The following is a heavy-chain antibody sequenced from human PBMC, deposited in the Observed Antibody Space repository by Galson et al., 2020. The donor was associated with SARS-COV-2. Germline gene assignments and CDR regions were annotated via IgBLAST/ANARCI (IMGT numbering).Heavy chain of an antibody. CDR3: ERGGDDSNYRFNP. CDR1: GGTIDSYP. Sequence: SVMVSCRSSGGTIDSYPFNCVRQAPRQGLQWWGGIIHIVGKPTYAKNLQGRITITADRSTSTVYMELSSLRSDDTAVYYCERGGDDSNYRFNPWGQGNLVTDSS. D-gene: IGHD1-26*01. V-gene: IGHV1-69*10. J-gene: IGHJ5*02. CDR2: IIHIVGKP.